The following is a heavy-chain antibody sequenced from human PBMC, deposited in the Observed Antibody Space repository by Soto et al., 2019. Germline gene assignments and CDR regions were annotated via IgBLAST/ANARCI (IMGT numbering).Heavy chain of an antibody. V-gene: IGHV3-23*01. J-gene: IGHJ4*02. CDR3: AKWSGVGDL. CDR2: ITGSGGLS. CDR1: GFAFSDYS. Sequence: EVQLLESGGGLVQPGGSLRLSCEASGFAFSDYSITWVRQAQGKGLEYVSGITGSGGLSFYADSVRGRFTVSRDNSKNTVYLQMHSLRLEDTAVYYCAKWSGVGDLWGQGTLVNVYS.